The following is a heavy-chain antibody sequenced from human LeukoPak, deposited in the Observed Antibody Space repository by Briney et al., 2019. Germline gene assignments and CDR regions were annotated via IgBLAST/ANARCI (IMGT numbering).Heavy chain of an antibody. Sequence: SETLCLTCTVSGVSISTYFWSWIRQPPGKGLEWVVYIYYSGTANYNPSLKSRVTISLDTSTTQFSLKLSSVTAADTAMYYCARPPYGGSYWNHTFDIWGQGTVVTVSS. CDR3: ARPPYGGSYWNHTFDI. D-gene: IGHD1-26*01. CDR1: GVSISTYF. V-gene: IGHV4-59*08. CDR2: IYYSGTA. J-gene: IGHJ3*02.